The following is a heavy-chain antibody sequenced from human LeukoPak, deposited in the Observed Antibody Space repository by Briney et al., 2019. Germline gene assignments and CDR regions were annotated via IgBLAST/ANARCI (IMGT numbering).Heavy chain of an antibody. CDR1: GYTFTSYG. CDR2: ISAYNGNT. J-gene: IGHJ4*02. Sequence: ASVKVSCKASGYTFTSYGISWVRQAPGQGLEWMGWISAYNGNTNYAQKLQGRVTMTTDESTSTAHMELSSLRSEDTAVYYCATQGRSFLDYWGQGTLVTVSS. CDR3: ATQGRSFLDY. V-gene: IGHV1-18*01.